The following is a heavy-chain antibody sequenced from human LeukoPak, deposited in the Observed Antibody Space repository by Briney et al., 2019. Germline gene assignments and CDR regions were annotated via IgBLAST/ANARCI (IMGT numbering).Heavy chain of an antibody. V-gene: IGHV3-73*01. D-gene: IGHD2-2*02. J-gene: IGHJ3*02. Sequence: GGSLRLSCAASGFTFSGSAMHWVRQASGKGLEWVGRIRSKANSYATAYAASVKGRFTISRDDSKNTAYLQMNSLKTEDTAVYYCTRHACSSTSCYKITAFDIWGQGTMVTVSS. CDR3: TRHACSSTSCYKITAFDI. CDR2: IRSKANSYAT. CDR1: GFTFSGSA.